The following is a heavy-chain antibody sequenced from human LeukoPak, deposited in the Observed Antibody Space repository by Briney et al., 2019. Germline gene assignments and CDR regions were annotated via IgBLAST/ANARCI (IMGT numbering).Heavy chain of an antibody. CDR2: IYHSGST. V-gene: IGHV4-38-2*02. CDR1: GYSISSGYS. J-gene: IGHJ4*02. CDR3: ARKGTALVKPFDY. D-gene: IGHD5-18*01. Sequence: PSETLSLTCTVSGYSISSGYSWGWIQQPPGKGLEWIGSIYHSGSTYYNPSLKSRATISVDTSKNQFSLKLTSVTAADTAVYYCARKGTALVKPFDYWGQGTLVTVSS.